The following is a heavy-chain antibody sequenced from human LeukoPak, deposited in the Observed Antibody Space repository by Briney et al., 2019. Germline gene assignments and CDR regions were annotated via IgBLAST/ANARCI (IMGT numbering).Heavy chain of an antibody. J-gene: IGHJ4*02. D-gene: IGHD3-22*01. CDR3: ARDRNPYDSSGYFDY. CDR1: GFTFSDYY. V-gene: IGHV3-11*04. CDR2: ISSSGSTI. Sequence: GGSLRLSCAASGFTFSDYYMSWIRQAPGKGLEGVSYISSSGSTIYYADSVKGRFTISRDNSKNSLYLQMNSLRAEDTAVYYCARDRNPYDSSGYFDYWGQGTLVTVSS.